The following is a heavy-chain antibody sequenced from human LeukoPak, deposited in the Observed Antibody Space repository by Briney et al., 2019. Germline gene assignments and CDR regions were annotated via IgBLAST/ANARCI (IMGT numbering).Heavy chain of an antibody. CDR2: IIGSGRDT. V-gene: IGHV3-23*01. CDR3: ARDYRPAGYPSGYFDY. D-gene: IGHD1-26*01. Sequence: HPGGSLRLSCTASGFTFSTYAMNWVRQAPGNRLEWVSSIIGSGRDTYYADSVRVRITISRDNSKNTLYLQMNSLRAEDTAVYYCARDYRPAGYPSGYFDYWGQGTLVTVSS. J-gene: IGHJ4*02. CDR1: GFTFSTYA.